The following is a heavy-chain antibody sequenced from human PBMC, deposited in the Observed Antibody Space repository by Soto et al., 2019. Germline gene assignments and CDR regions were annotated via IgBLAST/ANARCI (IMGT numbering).Heavy chain of an antibody. D-gene: IGHD3-10*01. CDR2: IYYSGST. V-gene: IGHV4-59*08. J-gene: IGHJ3*02. Sequence: QVQLQESGPGLVKPSETLSLTCTVSGGSISSYYWSWIRQPPGKGLEWIGYIYYSGSTNYNPSLKSRVTISVDTSKNQFYLKLSSVTAADTAVYYCARPTMVRGVNAFDIWGQGTMVTVSS. CDR1: GGSISSYY. CDR3: ARPTMVRGVNAFDI.